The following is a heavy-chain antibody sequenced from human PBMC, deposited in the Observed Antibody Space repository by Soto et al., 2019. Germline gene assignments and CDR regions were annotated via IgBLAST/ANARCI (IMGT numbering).Heavy chain of an antibody. V-gene: IGHV4-59*12. J-gene: IGHJ4*02. CDR1: GGSIRNVC. CDR2: IFHSGNA. CDR3: ARDHYDSSGYFSV. Sequence: LALTCTVSGGSIRNVCGSWIRQPPGKGLEWIGFIFHSGNAKYNPSLKSRVTMSVDTSKNQFSLKLSSVTAADTAVYYCARDHYDSSGYFSVWGQGTLVTVSS. D-gene: IGHD3-22*01.